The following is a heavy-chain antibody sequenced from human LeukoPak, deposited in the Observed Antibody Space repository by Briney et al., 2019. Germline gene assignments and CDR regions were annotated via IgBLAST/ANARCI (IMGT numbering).Heavy chain of an antibody. J-gene: IGHJ4*02. CDR3: ARGDGYNFFDY. D-gene: IGHD5-24*01. V-gene: IGHV3-53*01. Sequence: PGGSLRLSCAVSGFSVTNNYMSWVRQAPGMGLEWVSVFYVGGATYYADSVKGRFTISRDNSENTLYLQMKSLRAEDTAVYYCARGDGYNFFDYWGQGTLVTVSS. CDR1: GFSVTNNY. CDR2: FYVGGAT.